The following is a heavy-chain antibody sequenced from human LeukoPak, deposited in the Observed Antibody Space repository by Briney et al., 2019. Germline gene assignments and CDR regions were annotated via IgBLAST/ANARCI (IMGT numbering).Heavy chain of an antibody. Sequence: ASVKVSCKASGGTFGSYAISWVRQAPGQGLEWMGGIIPIFGTANYAQKFQGRVTITTDESTSTAYMELSSLRSEDTAVYYCASNEVGDDYYGSGSYYSRFDYWGQGTLVTVSS. CDR3: ASNEVGDDYYGSGSYYSRFDY. V-gene: IGHV1-69*05. J-gene: IGHJ4*02. CDR1: GGTFGSYA. CDR2: IIPIFGTA. D-gene: IGHD3-10*01.